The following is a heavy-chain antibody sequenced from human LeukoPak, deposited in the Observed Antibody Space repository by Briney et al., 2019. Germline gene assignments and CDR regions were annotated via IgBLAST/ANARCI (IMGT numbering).Heavy chain of an antibody. CDR3: ARGPNSNWSGLDF. Sequence: GGSLRLSCTASGFSFSGHWMHWARQLPGKGLVWVSRISPTGSTTSYADSVKGRFTVSRDNAKNTLYLQVNNLRAGDTAVYYCARGPNSNWSGLDFWGQGTLLSVSS. V-gene: IGHV3-74*01. D-gene: IGHD6-6*01. CDR2: ISPTGSTT. J-gene: IGHJ4*02. CDR1: GFSFSGHW.